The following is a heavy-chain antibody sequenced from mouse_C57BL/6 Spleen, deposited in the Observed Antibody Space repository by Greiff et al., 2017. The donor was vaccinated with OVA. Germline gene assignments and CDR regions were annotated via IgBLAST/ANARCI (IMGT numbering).Heavy chain of an antibody. Sequence: VQLQQPGAELVKPGASVKLSCKASGYTFTSYWMQWVKQRPGQGLEWIGEIDPSDSYTNYNQKFKGKATLTVDTSSSTAYMQLSSLTSEDSAVYYCARTPDYGDYWGQGTTLTVSS. CDR2: IDPSDSYT. V-gene: IGHV1-50*01. J-gene: IGHJ2*01. CDR1: GYTFTSYW. D-gene: IGHD2-4*01. CDR3: ARTPDYGDY.